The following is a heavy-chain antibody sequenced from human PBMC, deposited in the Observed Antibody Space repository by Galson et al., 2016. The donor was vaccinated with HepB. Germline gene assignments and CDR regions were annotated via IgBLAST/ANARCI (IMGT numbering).Heavy chain of an antibody. J-gene: IGHJ6*02. CDR2: MSGSGATT. V-gene: IGHV3-23*01. D-gene: IGHD3-10*01. CDR1: GFTFSSYA. CDR3: AKDTAPLWFGAYYYGMDV. Sequence: SLRLSCAASGFTFSSYAMNWVRQAPGKGLEWVSAMSGSGATTYYADSVKGRFTISRDNSKNTVYLQMNSLRAEDTAVYYCAKDTAPLWFGAYYYGMDVWGQGTTVTVSS.